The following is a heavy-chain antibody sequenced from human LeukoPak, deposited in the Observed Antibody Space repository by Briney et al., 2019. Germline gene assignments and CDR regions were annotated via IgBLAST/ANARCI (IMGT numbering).Heavy chain of an antibody. CDR1: GGSFSGHF. Sequence: SETLSLTCAVYGGSFSGHFWSWIRQPPGKGLEWIGEINHTGRTNYNSSLKSRVTISVDTSKNQFSLKLSSVTAADTAVYYCARKSYYYGSGSYYPLLYNWFDPWGQGTLVTVSS. J-gene: IGHJ5*02. V-gene: IGHV4-34*01. D-gene: IGHD3-10*01. CDR3: ARKSYYYGSGSYYPLLYNWFDP. CDR2: INHTGRT.